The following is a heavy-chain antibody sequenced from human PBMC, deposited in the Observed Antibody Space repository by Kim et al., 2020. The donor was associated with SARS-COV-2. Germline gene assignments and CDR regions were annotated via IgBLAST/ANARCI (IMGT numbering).Heavy chain of an antibody. J-gene: IGHJ4*02. V-gene: IGHV3-30*01. D-gene: IGHD6-19*01. CDR3: AREQRTPDSGWYSIPDY. Sequence: AKGRFTNSRDNSKSTLYLQMNSLRAEDTAVYYCAREQRTPDSGWYSIPDYWGQGTLVTVSS.